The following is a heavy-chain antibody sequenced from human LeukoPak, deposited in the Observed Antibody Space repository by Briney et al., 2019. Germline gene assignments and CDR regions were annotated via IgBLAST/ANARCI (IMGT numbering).Heavy chain of an antibody. V-gene: IGHV1-46*01. D-gene: IGHD3-16*01. CDR1: GDTFTNYF. CDR3: ARGVRGIRLTFGGLIDY. J-gene: IGHJ4*02. Sequence: ASVKVSCKASGDTFTNYFIHWVRQAPGQGLEWMGMMNPNSGTTKYAQKFRGRVTMPRDTSTSTVYVELSSLTSDDTAVYYCARGVRGIRLTFGGLIDYWGQGTLVTVSS. CDR2: MNPNSGTT.